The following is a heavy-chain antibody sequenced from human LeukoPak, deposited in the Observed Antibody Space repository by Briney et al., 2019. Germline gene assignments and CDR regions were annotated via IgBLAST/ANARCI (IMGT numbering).Heavy chain of an antibody. V-gene: IGHV1-18*01. CDR1: GYTFTSYG. J-gene: IGHJ5*02. D-gene: IGHD3-9*01. CDR3: ARGGRGAYYDILTGLNWFDL. Sequence: ASVKVSCKASGYTFTSYGISWVRQAPGQGLEWMGWISAYNGNTNYAQKLQGRVTMTTDTSTSTAYMELRSLRSDDTAVYYCARGGRGAYYDILTGLNWFDLWGQGTLVTVSS. CDR2: ISAYNGNT.